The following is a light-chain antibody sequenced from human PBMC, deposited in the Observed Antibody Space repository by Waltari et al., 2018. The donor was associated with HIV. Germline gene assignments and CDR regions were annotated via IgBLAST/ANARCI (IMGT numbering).Light chain of an antibody. CDR2: DVS. Sequence: QSALTQPASVSGSPGQSLTISCTGTSSDVGGSTYVSLYQQHPGKAPKLMIYDVSNRPSGVSNRFSGSKSGNTASLTISGLQAEDEADYYCSSYTSSSTPYVFGTGTKVTVL. J-gene: IGLJ1*01. CDR1: SSDVGGSTY. V-gene: IGLV2-14*01. CDR3: SSYTSSSTPYV.